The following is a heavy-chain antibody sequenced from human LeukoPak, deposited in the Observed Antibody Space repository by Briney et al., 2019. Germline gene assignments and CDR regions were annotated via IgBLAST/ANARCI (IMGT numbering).Heavy chain of an antibody. CDR1: GGTFSSYA. J-gene: IGHJ4*02. Sequence: VASVKVSCKASGGTFSSYAISWVRQAPGQGLEWMGGIIPIFGTANYAQKFQGRVTMTTDTSTSTAYMELRSLRSDDTAVYYCARDRGVAATLLWVLDYHHIDYWGQGTLVTVSS. V-gene: IGHV1-69*05. CDR3: ARDRGVAATLLWVLDYHHIDY. CDR2: IIPIFGTA. D-gene: IGHD2-15*01.